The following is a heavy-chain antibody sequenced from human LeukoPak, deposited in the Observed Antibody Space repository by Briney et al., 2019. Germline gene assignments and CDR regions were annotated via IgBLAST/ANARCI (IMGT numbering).Heavy chain of an antibody. J-gene: IGHJ5*02. CDR3: ARGRLGCSSTSCYAEFDP. V-gene: IGHV4-59*01. Sequence: SETLSLTCTVSGGSISSYYWSWIRQPPGKGLEWIGYIYYSGSTNYNPSLKSRVTISVDTPKNQFSLKLSSVTAADTAVYYCARGRLGCSSTSCYAEFDPWGQGTLVTVSS. D-gene: IGHD2-2*01. CDR1: GGSISSYY. CDR2: IYYSGST.